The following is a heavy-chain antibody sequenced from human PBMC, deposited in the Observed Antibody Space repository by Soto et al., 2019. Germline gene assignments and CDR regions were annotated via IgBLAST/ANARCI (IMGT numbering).Heavy chain of an antibody. D-gene: IGHD5-18*01. V-gene: IGHV1-24*01. CDR1: GYTLTELS. J-gene: IGHJ4*02. Sequence: ASVKVSCKVSGYTLTELSMHWVRQAPGKGLEWMGGFDPEDGETIYAQKFQGRVTMTEDTSTDTAYMELSSLRSEDTAVYYCATDGPDTSMVDFDYWGKGTLVTASS. CDR2: FDPEDGET. CDR3: ATDGPDTSMVDFDY.